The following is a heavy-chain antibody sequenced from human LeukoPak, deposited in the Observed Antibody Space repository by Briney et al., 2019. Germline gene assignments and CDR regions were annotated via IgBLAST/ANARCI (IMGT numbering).Heavy chain of an antibody. D-gene: IGHD3-10*01. CDR2: IHPRSGDT. CDR1: GYTFTSYG. J-gene: IGHJ4*02. V-gene: IGHV1-2*02. Sequence: ASVKVSCKASGYTFTSYGISWVRQAPGQGLEWMGWIHPRSGDTRYAQKFQGRVTMARDTSISTVYMDLTSLGSDDTAVYYCARDGEYGTGSYYRGSFDYWGQGILVTVSS. CDR3: ARDGEYGTGSYYRGSFDY.